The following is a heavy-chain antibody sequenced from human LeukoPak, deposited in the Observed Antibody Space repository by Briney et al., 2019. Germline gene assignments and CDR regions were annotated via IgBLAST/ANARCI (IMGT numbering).Heavy chain of an antibody. CDR2: INPDGSST. CDR1: GFTFRTYW. CDR3: AKDRQDIVVVPAAMPLAGPGYCDY. J-gene: IGHJ4*02. V-gene: IGHV3-74*01. D-gene: IGHD2-2*01. Sequence: GGSLRLSCVASGFTFRTYWMHWVRQVPGKGPVWLSRINPDGSSTTYADSVKGRFTISRDNAKNMLYLQMNSLRAEDTAVYYCAKDRQDIVVVPAAMPLAGPGYCDYWGQGTLVTVSS.